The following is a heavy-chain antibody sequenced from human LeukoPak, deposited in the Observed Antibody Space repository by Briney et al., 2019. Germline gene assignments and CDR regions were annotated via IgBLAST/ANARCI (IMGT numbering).Heavy chain of an antibody. CDR2: IYYSGST. CDR1: GGSISSYY. CDR3: TRTTNWSYAFDP. V-gene: IGHV4-59*01. Sequence: SETLSLTCTVSGGSISSYYWSWIRQPPGKGLEWIGYIYYSGSTNYNPSLKSRVTISVDTSKNQFSLKLSSVTAADTAVYYCTRTTNWSYAFDPWGQGTLVTVSS. J-gene: IGHJ5*02. D-gene: IGHD1-1*01.